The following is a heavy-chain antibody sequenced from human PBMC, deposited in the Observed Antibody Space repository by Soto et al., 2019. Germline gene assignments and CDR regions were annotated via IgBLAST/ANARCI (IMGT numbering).Heavy chain of an antibody. D-gene: IGHD1-26*01. CDR3: ARYHVRAMSSFYT. CDR1: GYTFTYYY. V-gene: IGHV1-2*02. Sequence: SVHGSCKSSGYTFTYYYIHWVRQAPGQGRECMGWINANSRDTYYAQKFHGRVTMTRDTSISTAYMELTSLRSDDTAVYYWARYHVRAMSSFYTWGKGKMVT. CDR2: INANSRDT. J-gene: IGHJ3*02.